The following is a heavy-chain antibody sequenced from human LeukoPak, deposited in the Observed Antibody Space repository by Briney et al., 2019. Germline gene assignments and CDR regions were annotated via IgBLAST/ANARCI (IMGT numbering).Heavy chain of an antibody. J-gene: IGHJ4*02. Sequence: PAETLSLTCSVSGGSISIYYWSWIRQPPGKRLEWIGYVYNSGSTDYNPSLKSRVTISVDTSKNQFSLKVNSVTASDTAVYYCVRDRELYYWGQGILVTVSS. D-gene: IGHD1-26*01. CDR3: VRDRELYY. CDR2: VYNSGST. CDR1: GGSISIYY. V-gene: IGHV4-59*01.